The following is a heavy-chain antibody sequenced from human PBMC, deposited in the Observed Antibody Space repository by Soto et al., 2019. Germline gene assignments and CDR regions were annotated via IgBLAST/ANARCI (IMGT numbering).Heavy chain of an antibody. CDR3: ARDRGYSGYDSPRYYYGMDV. CDR2: IRFDGSNK. Sequence: ESGGGVVQPGRSLRLSCAASGFTFSSYGMHWVRQAPGKGLEWVAVIRFDGSNKWYADSVKGRFTISRDNSKNTLYLQMNSLRAEDTAVYSCARDRGYSGYDSPRYYYGMDVWGQGTTVTVSS. D-gene: IGHD5-12*01. J-gene: IGHJ6*02. CDR1: GFTFSSYG. V-gene: IGHV3-33*01.